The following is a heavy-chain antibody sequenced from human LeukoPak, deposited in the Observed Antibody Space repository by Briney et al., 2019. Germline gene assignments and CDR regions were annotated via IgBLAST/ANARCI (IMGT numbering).Heavy chain of an antibody. V-gene: IGHV3-30-3*01. D-gene: IGHD1-26*01. CDR1: GFTFSNYA. CDR2: ISYDGSNK. CDR3: AREVGTPQAFDI. J-gene: IGHJ3*02. Sequence: GGSLRLSCAGSGFTFSNYAMTWVRQAPGKGLEWVAVISYDGSNKYYADSVKGRFTITRDNAKNSLYLQMNSLKAEDTAIYYCAREVGTPQAFDIWGQGTMVTVSS.